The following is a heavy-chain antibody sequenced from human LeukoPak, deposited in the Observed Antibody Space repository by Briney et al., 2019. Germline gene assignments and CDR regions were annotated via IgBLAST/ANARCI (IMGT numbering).Heavy chain of an antibody. CDR3: ARDGGRKRGACDI. D-gene: IGHD4-23*01. CDR2: IYYSGST. CDR1: GGSISSYY. Sequence: SETLSLTCTVSGGSISSYYWSWIRQPPGKGLEWIGYIYYSGSTNYNPSLKSRVTISVDTSKNQFSLKLSSVTAADTAVYYCARDGGRKRGACDIWGQGTMVTVSS. V-gene: IGHV4-59*12. J-gene: IGHJ3*02.